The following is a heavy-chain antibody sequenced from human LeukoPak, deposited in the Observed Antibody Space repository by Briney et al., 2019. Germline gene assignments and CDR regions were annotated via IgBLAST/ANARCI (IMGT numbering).Heavy chain of an antibody. CDR2: IRYDGSNK. V-gene: IGHV3-30*02. CDR1: GFTFSSYG. CDR3: AKGRMVRGVIVPYFDY. J-gene: IGHJ4*02. Sequence: GGSLRLSCAASGFTFSSYGMHWVRQAPGKGLEWVAFIRYDGSNKYYADSVKGRFTISRDNSKNTLYLQMNSLRAEDTAVYYCAKGRMVRGVIVPYFDYWGQGTLVTVSS. D-gene: IGHD3-10*01.